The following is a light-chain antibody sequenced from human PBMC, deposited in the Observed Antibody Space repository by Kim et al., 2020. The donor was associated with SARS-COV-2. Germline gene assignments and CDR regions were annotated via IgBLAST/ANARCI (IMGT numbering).Light chain of an antibody. CDR1: QSVSSNY. J-gene: IGKJ4*01. CDR3: QQYGSSPLT. V-gene: IGKV3-20*01. Sequence: EIVLTQSPGTLSLSPGERATLSCRASQSVSSNYLAWYQQKPGQAPRLLIYGASSRATGIPDRFSDSGSGTDFTLTISRLEPEDFAVYYCQQYGSSPLTFGGGTKVDIK. CDR2: GAS.